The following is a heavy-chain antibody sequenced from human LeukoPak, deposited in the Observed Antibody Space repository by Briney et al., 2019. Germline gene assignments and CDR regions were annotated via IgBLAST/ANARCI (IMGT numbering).Heavy chain of an antibody. CDR1: GYTFTSYH. CDR2: INPGDTTT. CDR3: ARDSGYYYYGMDV. Sequence: ASVKVSCKASGYTFTSYHMHWVRQAPGQGLEWMGIINPGDTTTTYAQRFQGRVTVTRDTSTSTVYMELSSLRSEDTGVYYCARDSGYYYYGMDVWGQGTTVTVSS. V-gene: IGHV1-46*01. J-gene: IGHJ6*02.